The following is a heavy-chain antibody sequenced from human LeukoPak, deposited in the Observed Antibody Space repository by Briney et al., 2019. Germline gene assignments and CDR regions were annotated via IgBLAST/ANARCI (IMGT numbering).Heavy chain of an antibody. CDR3: ARDPPPRGYCSGGGCYGGCFAP. D-gene: IGHD2-15*01. CDR2: INPNSGGT. J-gene: IGHJ5*02. CDR1: GYTFTGYY. V-gene: IGHV1-2*06. Sequence: ASVKVSCKASGYTFTGYYMHWVRQAPGQGLEWMGRINPNSGGTNYAQKFQGRVTMTRDTSISTAYMELSRLRSDDTAVYYCARDPPPRGYCSGGGCYGGCFAPWGRGTLVTVP.